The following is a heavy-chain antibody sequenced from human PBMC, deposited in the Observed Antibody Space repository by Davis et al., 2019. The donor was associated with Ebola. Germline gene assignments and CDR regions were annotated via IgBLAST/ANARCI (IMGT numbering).Heavy chain of an antibody. V-gene: IGHV1-24*01. D-gene: IGHD2-15*01. CDR2: FDPEDGET. CDR1: GYTLTELS. J-gene: IGHJ4*02. CDR3: AREGGRILRA. Sequence: ASVKVSCKVSGYTLTELSMHWVRQAPGKGLEWMGGFDPEDGETIYAQKFQGRVTITADESTSTAYMELSSLRSEDTAVYYCAREGGRILRAWGQGTLVTVSS.